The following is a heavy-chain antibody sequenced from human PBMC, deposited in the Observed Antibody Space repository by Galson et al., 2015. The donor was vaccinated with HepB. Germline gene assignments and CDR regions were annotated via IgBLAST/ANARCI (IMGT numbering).Heavy chain of an antibody. CDR2: INSDGSST. V-gene: IGHV3-74*01. CDR1: GFTFSSYW. CDR3: ARDRDTMVRGGGMDA. J-gene: IGHJ6*02. D-gene: IGHD3-10*01. Sequence: SLRLSCAASGFTFSSYWMHWVRQAPGKGLVWVSRINSDGSSTSYADSVKGRFTISRDNAKNTLYLQMNSLRAEDTAVYYCARDRDTMVRGGGMDAWGQGTTVTVSS.